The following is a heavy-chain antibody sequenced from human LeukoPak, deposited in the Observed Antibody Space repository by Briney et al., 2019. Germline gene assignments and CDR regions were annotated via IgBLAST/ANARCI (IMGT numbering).Heavy chain of an antibody. CDR1: GFTFSSYG. CDR3: AKEDFGGSYFDY. D-gene: IGHD3-10*01. Sequence: GGSLRLSCAPSGFTFSSYGMHWVRQAPGKALEWVAAISSDGTNKLYADSVEGRFTISRDHSKNTLYLQMNSLRPEDTSMYYCAKEDFGGSYFDYWGQGTLVTVSS. J-gene: IGHJ4*02. CDR2: ISSDGTNK. V-gene: IGHV3-30*18.